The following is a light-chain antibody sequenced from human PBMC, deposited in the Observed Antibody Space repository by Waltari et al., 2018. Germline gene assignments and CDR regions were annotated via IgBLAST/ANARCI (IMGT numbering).Light chain of an antibody. J-gene: IGKJ1*01. Sequence: EIALTQSPGTLSLSPRESATPSSRASQSVGGTLACYQQKPGQAPRLLIYGASIRAPGTPERFSGTGSGTNFSLTISRLEPEDFAVSDCQHDVGLPATFGQGTKVEIK. CDR1: QSVGGT. V-gene: IGKV3-20*01. CDR3: QHDVGLPAT. CDR2: GAS.